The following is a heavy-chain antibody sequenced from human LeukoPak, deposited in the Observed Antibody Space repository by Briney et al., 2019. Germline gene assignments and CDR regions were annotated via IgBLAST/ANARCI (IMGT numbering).Heavy chain of an antibody. D-gene: IGHD6-19*01. J-gene: IGHJ4*02. Sequence: PSETLSLTCTVSGGSISSSSYYWGWIRQPPGKGLEWIGSIYYSGSTYYNPSLKSRVTISVDTSKNQFSLKLSSVTAADTAVYYCARDQWLAYYFDYWGQGTLVTVSS. CDR1: GGSISSSSYY. CDR2: IYYSGST. CDR3: ARDQWLAYYFDY. V-gene: IGHV4-39*07.